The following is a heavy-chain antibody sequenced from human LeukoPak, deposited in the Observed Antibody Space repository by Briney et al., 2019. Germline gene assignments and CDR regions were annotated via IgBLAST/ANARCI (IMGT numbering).Heavy chain of an antibody. D-gene: IGHD6-19*01. CDR3: ARGIGAVDLIDY. CDR1: GFTFRSYG. J-gene: IGHJ4*02. CDR2: VWYDGGNK. V-gene: IGHV3-33*01. Sequence: PGRSLRLSCAASGFTFRSYGMHWARQAPGKGLEWVAVVWYDGGNKYYGDSVKGRVTISRDNSKNTLYLQMNSLRVDDTAVYYCARGIGAVDLIDYWGQGTLVTVSS.